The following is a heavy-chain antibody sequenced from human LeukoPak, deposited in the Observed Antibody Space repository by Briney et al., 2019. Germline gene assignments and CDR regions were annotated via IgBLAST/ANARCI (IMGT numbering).Heavy chain of an antibody. J-gene: IGHJ4*02. CDR1: GDIFSTYY. CDR3: ARNWEL. V-gene: IGHV1-2*02. D-gene: IGHD1-26*01. Sequence: ASVKVSCKVSGDIFSTYYIQWVRQAPGERLEWVGWINTNIGGTNSAPKFQGRVSLTTDTSINTAYLELTRLTSDDTAIYYCARNWELWGQGTLVTVSS. CDR2: INTNIGGT.